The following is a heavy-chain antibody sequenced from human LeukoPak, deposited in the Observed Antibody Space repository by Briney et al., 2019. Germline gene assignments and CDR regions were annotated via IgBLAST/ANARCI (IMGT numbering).Heavy chain of an antibody. D-gene: IGHD3-10*01. CDR2: IIPIFGTA. Sequence: SVKVSCKASGGTFSSYAISWVRQAPGQGLEWMGGIIPIFGTANYAQKFQGRVTITADESTSTAYMELSSLRSEDTAVYYCARLQSSGNLKSNWFDPWGQGTLVTVSS. CDR3: ARLQSSGNLKSNWFDP. V-gene: IGHV1-69*13. J-gene: IGHJ5*02. CDR1: GGTFSSYA.